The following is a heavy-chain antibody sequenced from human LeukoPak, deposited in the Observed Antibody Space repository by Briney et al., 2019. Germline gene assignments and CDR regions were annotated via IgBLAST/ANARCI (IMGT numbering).Heavy chain of an antibody. CDR3: ARGGSSPVFYYYYMDV. CDR2: ISAYNGNT. D-gene: IGHD1-26*01. CDR1: GYTFTSYG. J-gene: IGHJ6*03. V-gene: IGHV1-18*01. Sequence: ASVKVSCKSSGYTFTSYGISWVRQAPGQGLEWMGWISAYNGNTNYAQKLQGRVTMTTDTSTSTAYMELRSLRSDDTAVYYCARGGSSPVFYYYYMDVWGKGTTVTISS.